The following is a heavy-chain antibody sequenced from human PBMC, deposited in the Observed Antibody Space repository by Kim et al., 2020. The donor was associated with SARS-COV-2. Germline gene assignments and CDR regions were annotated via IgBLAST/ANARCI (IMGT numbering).Heavy chain of an antibody. CDR1: GGSISSYY. CDR3: AREPPRITIFGVVIRPPGNYFDY. D-gene: IGHD3-3*01. J-gene: IGHJ4*02. CDR2: IYTSGST. Sequence: SETLSLTCTVSGGSISSYYWSWIRQPAGKGLEWIGRIYTSGSTNYNPSLKSRVTMSVDTSKNQFSLKLSSVTAADTAVYYCAREPPRITIFGVVIRPPGNYFDYWGQGTLVTVSS. V-gene: IGHV4-4*07.